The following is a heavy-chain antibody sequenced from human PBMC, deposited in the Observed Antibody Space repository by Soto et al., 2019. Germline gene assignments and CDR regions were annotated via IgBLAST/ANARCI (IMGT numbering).Heavy chain of an antibody. CDR2: IYYSGST. D-gene: IGHD3-3*01. V-gene: IGHV4-30-4*01. Sequence: SETLSLTCTVSGGSISSGDYYWSWIRQPPGKGLEWIGYIYYSGSTYYNPSLKSRVTISVDTSKNQFSLKLSSVTAADTAVYYCATSEDSREWTHAFDIWGQGTMVTVSS. CDR3: ATSEDSREWTHAFDI. CDR1: GGSISSGDYY. J-gene: IGHJ3*02.